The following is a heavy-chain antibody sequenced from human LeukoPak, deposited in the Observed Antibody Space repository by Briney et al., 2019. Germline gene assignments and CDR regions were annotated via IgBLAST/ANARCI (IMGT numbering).Heavy chain of an antibody. J-gene: IGHJ4*02. Sequence: GGSLRLSCAASGFTLSSYEMNWVRQASGKGLEWVGRIRSTANGYATAYAASVKGRFTISRDDSKNTAYLQMDSLKTEDTAVYYCTGNYYGSGSYADFDYWGQGTLVTVSS. CDR3: TGNYYGSGSYADFDY. CDR1: GFTLSSYE. D-gene: IGHD3-10*01. CDR2: IRSTANGYAT. V-gene: IGHV3-73*01.